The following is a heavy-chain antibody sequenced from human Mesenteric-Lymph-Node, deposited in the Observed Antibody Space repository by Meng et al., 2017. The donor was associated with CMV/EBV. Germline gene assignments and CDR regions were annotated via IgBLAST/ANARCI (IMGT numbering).Heavy chain of an antibody. CDR2: ISDIGSGT. CDR3: ARDSGGYCSGGSCYSTD. CDR1: GFTFSSYA. Sequence: ESLKISCVASGFTFSSYAMSWVRQAPGEGLQWVSTISDIGSGTNYADSVKGRFTISRDNSQNTLYLQMNSLRADDAAVYYCARDSGGYCSGGSCYSTDWGQGTLVTVSS. D-gene: IGHD2-15*01. J-gene: IGHJ4*02. V-gene: IGHV3-23*01.